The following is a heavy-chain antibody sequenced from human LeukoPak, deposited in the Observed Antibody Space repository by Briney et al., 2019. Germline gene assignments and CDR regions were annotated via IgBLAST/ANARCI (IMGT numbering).Heavy chain of an antibody. V-gene: IGHV4-38-2*01. CDR2: IFHSGNT. CDR3: ARGSFYFDY. Sequence: SETLSLTCAVSRYSISSGYYWGWIRQPPGKGLEWIGSIFHSGNTYYNPSLKSRVTISVDTSKNHFSLKLNSVTASDTAVYYCARGSFYFDYWGQGTLVTVSS. J-gene: IGHJ4*02. CDR1: RYSISSGYY.